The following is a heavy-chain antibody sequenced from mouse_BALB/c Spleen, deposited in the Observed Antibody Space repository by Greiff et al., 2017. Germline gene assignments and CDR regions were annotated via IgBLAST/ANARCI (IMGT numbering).Heavy chain of an antibody. V-gene: IGHV1S22*01. J-gene: IGHJ2*01. D-gene: IGHD1-1*01. CDR3: TILLEFDY. CDR2: IYPGSGST. Sequence: LQQPGSELVRPGASVKLSCKASGYTFTSYWMHWVKQRPGQGLEWIGNIYPGSGSTNYDEKFKSKATLTVDTSSSTAYMQLSSLTSEDSAVYYCTILLEFDYWGQGTTLTVSS. CDR1: GYTFTSYW.